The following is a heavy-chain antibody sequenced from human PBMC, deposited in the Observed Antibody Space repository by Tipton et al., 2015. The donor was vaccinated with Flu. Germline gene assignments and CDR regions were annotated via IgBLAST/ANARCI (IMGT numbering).Heavy chain of an antibody. CDR1: GGSMSSFY. V-gene: IGHV4-4*07. D-gene: IGHD3-10*01. Sequence: TLSLTCTVSGGSMSSFYWSWIRKPAGKGLEWMGRMYAGGNTKYNPSLKSRVTMSVDTSKNQFSLRLTSVTAVDTAVYYCARGSGSGTEMTFYVWGPGTVVTVSS. CDR3: ARGSGSGTEMTFYV. CDR2: MYAGGNT. J-gene: IGHJ4*02.